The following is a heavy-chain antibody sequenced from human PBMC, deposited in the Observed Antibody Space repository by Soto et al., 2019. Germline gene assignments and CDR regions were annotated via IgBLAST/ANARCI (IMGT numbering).Heavy chain of an antibody. CDR2: IIPILGIA. D-gene: IGHD2-2*01. CDR1: GGTFSSYT. CDR3: ARALYFSSISCLHRCFDP. J-gene: IGHJ5*02. Sequence: ASVKVSCKASGGTFSSYTISWVRQAPGQGLEWMGRIIPILGIANYAQKFQGRVTITADKSTSTAYMELSSLRSEDTAVYYCARALYFSSISCLHRCFDPWGQGTLVTVFS. V-gene: IGHV1-69*02.